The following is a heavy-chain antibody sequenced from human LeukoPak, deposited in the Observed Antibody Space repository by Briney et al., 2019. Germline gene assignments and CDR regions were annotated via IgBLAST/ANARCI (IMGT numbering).Heavy chain of an antibody. D-gene: IGHD6-13*01. CDR3: ARTLRGEEIAAAAPDY. CDR1: GYTFTSYG. CDR2: ISAYNGNT. Sequence: ASVKVSCKASGYTFTSYGISWVRQAPGQGLEWMGWISAYNGNTNYAQKLQGRVTMTTDTSTSTAYMELRSLRSDDTAVYYCARTLRGEEIAAAAPDYWGQGTLVTVSS. V-gene: IGHV1-18*01. J-gene: IGHJ4*02.